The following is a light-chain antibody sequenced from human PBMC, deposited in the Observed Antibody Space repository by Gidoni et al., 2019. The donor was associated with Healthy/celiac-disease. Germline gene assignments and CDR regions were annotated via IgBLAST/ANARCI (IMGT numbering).Light chain of an antibody. CDR3: QQYGSSLYT. J-gene: IGKJ2*01. V-gene: IGKV3-20*01. CDR1: QSVSSSY. CDR2: GAA. Sequence: EIVLTHSPGTLSLSPGERATLSCRASQSVSSSYLAWYQQKPGQAPRLLIYGAASRATGIPDRFSGSGSGTDFTLTISRLEPEDFAVYYCQQYGSSLYTFGQXTKLEIK.